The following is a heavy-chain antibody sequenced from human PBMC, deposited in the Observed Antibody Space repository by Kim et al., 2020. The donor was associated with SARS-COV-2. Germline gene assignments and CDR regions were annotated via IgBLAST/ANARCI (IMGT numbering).Heavy chain of an antibody. Sequence: GGSLRLSCAASGFTFSSYSMNWVRQAPGKGLEWVSYITGSGSYIYYADSVKGRFTISRDNAKNSLYLQMSSLRAEDTAMYYCVRVMVAAAGSRWFDPWGQGPLVTVSS. CDR3: VRVMVAAAGSRWFDP. CDR1: GFTFSSYS. J-gene: IGHJ5*01. CDR2: ITGSGSYI. D-gene: IGHD6-13*01. V-gene: IGHV3-21*01.